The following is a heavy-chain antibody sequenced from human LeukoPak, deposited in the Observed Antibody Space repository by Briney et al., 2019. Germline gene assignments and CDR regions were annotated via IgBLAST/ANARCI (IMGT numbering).Heavy chain of an antibody. CDR1: GGSINFYY. V-gene: IGHV4-59*01. J-gene: IGHJ4*02. CDR2: VYYSGTA. CDR3: ARPRIAVSGYYFNS. D-gene: IGHD6-19*01. Sequence: PSETLSLTCTVSGGSINFYYWSWVRQSPGKGFEWVGNVYYSGTATYNPSLQSRVAISVDTSKNEISLKLTPVTAADTAVYYCARPRIAVSGYYFNSRGQGALVIVSS.